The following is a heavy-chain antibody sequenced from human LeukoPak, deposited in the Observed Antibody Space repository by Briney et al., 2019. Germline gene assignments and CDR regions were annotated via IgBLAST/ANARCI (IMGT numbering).Heavy chain of an antibody. CDR1: GGSISTYY. J-gene: IGHJ4*02. D-gene: IGHD6-6*01. CDR3: ARTYSTSLVFDY. Sequence: SETLSLTCTVSGGSISTYYWNWIRQPPGKGLEWIGYFSYSGSTNHNPSLKGRVTISGDTSKNQFSLKLSSVTAADTAFYYCARTYSTSLVFDYWARESWSPSPQ. CDR2: FSYSGST. V-gene: IGHV4-59*01.